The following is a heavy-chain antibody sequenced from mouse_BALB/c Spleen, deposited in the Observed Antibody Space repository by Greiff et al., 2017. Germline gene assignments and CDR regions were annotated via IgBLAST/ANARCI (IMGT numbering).Heavy chain of an antibody. CDR3: ARELRSYWYFDV. CDR1: GFTFSSYA. Sequence: EVKVEESGGGLVKPGGSLKLSCAASGFTFSSYAMSWVRQTPEKRLEWVASISSGGSTYYPDSVKGRFTISRDNARNILYLQMSSLRSEDTAMYYCARELRSYWYFDVWGAGTTVTVSS. V-gene: IGHV5-6-5*01. D-gene: IGHD1-1*01. J-gene: IGHJ1*01. CDR2: ISSGGST.